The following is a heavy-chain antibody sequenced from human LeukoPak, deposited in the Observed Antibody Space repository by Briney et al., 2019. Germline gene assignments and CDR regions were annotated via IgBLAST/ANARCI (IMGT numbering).Heavy chain of an antibody. CDR1: GFTFSDHY. CDR3: VRGSDKNVVSHTLFDY. D-gene: IGHD2-15*01. Sequence: GGSLRLSCAASGFTFSDHYMDWVRQAPGKGLEWVGRSRNKPKGYTTEYAASVKGRFTISRDDSMNSLYLQMNSLRTEDTAVYYCVRGSDKNVVSHTLFDYWGQGILVTVCS. V-gene: IGHV3-72*01. J-gene: IGHJ4*02. CDR2: SRNKPKGYTT.